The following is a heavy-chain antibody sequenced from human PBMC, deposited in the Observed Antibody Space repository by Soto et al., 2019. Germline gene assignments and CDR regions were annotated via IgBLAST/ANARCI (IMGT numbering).Heavy chain of an antibody. D-gene: IGHD1-20*01. CDR2: INTDNGNT. CDR3: ARDRGYNPDSFDI. V-gene: IGHV1-18*01. Sequence: QVQLVQSGGEVTKPGASVKVSCKASGYSFTSYGISRVRQAPGQGLEWMGWINTDNGNTRYAQKFQGRVTMAPDTSTNTAYVELRSLRSDDTAVYYCARDRGYNPDSFDIWGQGTMVTVSS. J-gene: IGHJ3*02. CDR1: GYSFTSYG.